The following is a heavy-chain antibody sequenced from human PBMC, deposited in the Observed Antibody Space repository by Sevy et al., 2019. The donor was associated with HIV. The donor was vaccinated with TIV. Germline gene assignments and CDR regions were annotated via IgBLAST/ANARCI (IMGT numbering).Heavy chain of an antibody. CDR2: IWYDGTNK. CDR3: AREHIAVAGIGYYFDN. CDR1: GFSFSGYG. J-gene: IGHJ4*02. V-gene: IGHV3-33*01. D-gene: IGHD6-19*01. Sequence: GGFLRLSCAASGFSFSGYGMHWVRQAPGKGLEWVAVIWYDGTNKEYADSVKVRFTISRDNSKNTLYLQMNSLRAEDTAVYYCAREHIAVAGIGYYFDNWGQGTLVTVSS.